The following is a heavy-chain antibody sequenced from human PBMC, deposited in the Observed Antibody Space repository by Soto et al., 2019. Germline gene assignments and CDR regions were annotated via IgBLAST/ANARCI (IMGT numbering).Heavy chain of an antibody. V-gene: IGHV1-2*04. Sequence: GASVKVSCKASGYTFTDYYMPWVRQAPGQGLEWMGWINPNSGGTNYAQKFQGWVTMTRDTSISTAYMELSRLRSDDTAVYYCARDSEYQLPNSDNYYYYMDVWGKGTTVTVSS. D-gene: IGHD2-2*01. CDR1: GYTFTDYY. J-gene: IGHJ6*03. CDR3: ARDSEYQLPNSDNYYYYMDV. CDR2: INPNSGGT.